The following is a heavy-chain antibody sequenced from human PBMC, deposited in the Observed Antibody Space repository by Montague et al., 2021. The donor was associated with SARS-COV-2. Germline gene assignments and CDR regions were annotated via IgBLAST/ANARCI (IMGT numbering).Heavy chain of an antibody. CDR3: ARDQTVLEWIWYGMDV. CDR1: GGSFSTYY. V-gene: IGHV4-34*01. D-gene: IGHD3-3*01. CDR2: IGHSGNT. Sequence: SGTLSLTCAVYGGSFSTYYWAWIRQSPGKGLEWIGNIGHSGNTXXXPSXXXRVFISVDTSSSQFSLYLTSVTAADAAVYYCARDQTVLEWIWYGMDVWGPGTTVTVSS. J-gene: IGHJ6*02.